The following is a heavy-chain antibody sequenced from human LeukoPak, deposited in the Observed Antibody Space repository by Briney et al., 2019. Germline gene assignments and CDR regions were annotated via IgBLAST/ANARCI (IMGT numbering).Heavy chain of an antibody. Sequence: SETLSLTCTVSGDSINSLDLWSWVRQPPGTGLEWIGEMYLSGTTHSNPSVKSRVTISIDKSKNQFFLNLSSVTAADTAVYYCAGLVGRYSSGLYYYYFDYWGQGTLVTVSS. D-gene: IGHD3-22*01. J-gene: IGHJ4*02. V-gene: IGHV4-4*02. CDR1: GDSINSLDL. CDR3: AGLVGRYSSGLYYYYFDY. CDR2: MYLSGTT.